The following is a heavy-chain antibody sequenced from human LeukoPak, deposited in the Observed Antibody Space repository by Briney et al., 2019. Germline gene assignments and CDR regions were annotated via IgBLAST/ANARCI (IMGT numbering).Heavy chain of an antibody. CDR2: INPSGGST. J-gene: IGHJ6*02. CDR1: GYTFTSYY. V-gene: IGHV1-46*01. D-gene: IGHD3-22*01. Sequence: ASVKVSCKASGYTFTSYYMHWVRQAPGQGLEWMGIINPSGGSTSYAQKFQGRVTMTRDTSTSTVYMELSSLRSEDTAVYYCARASRYYYDSSGYFWGDYYYYGMDVWGQGTTVTVSS. CDR3: ARASRYYYDSSGYFWGDYYYYGMDV.